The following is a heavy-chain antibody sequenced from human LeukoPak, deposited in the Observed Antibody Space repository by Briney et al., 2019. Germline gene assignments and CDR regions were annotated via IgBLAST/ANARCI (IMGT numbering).Heavy chain of an antibody. CDR1: GFTFSSYA. Sequence: PGRSLRLSCAASGFTFSSYAMHWVRQAPGKGLEWVAVISYDGSNKYYADSVKGRFTISRDNSKNTLYLQMNSLRAEDTAVYYCARGSQLWFGELFNWGQGTLVTVSS. J-gene: IGHJ4*02. D-gene: IGHD3-10*01. V-gene: IGHV3-30-3*01. CDR3: ARGSQLWFGELFN. CDR2: ISYDGSNK.